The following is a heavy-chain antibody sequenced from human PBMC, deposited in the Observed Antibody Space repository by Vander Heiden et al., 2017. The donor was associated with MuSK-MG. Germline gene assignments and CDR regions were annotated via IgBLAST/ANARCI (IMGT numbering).Heavy chain of an antibody. CDR1: GFSLSTSGVG. CDR2: IYWNDDK. J-gene: IGHJ4*02. V-gene: IGHV2-5*01. Sequence: QITLKESGPTLVKPTQTLTLTCTFSGFSLSTSGVGVGWIRQPPGKALEWLALIYWNDDKRYSPSLKSRLTITKDTSKNQVVLTMTKMDTVDTATYYCAHELRWFGESMIDYWGQGTLVTVSS. CDR3: AHELRWFGESMIDY. D-gene: IGHD3-10*01.